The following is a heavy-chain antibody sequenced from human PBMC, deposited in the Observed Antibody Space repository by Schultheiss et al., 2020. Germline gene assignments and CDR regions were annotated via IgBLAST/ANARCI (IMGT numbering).Heavy chain of an antibody. CDR3: ARQTLNYDFWSGPKTNWFDP. D-gene: IGHD3-3*01. Sequence: SETLSLTCTVSGGSISSSSYYWGWIRQPPGKGLEWIGEINHSGSTNYNPSLKSRVTISVDTSKNQISLKLSSVTAADTAVYYCARQTLNYDFWSGPKTNWFDPWGQGTLVTGSS. V-gene: IGHV4-39*07. CDR2: INHSGST. CDR1: GGSISSSSYY. J-gene: IGHJ5*02.